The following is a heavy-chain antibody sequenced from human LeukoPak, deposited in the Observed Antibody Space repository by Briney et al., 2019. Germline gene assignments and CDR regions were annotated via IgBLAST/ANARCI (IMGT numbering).Heavy chain of an antibody. V-gene: IGHV4-34*01. CDR2: INHRGST. CDR3: ARGKRIDNWFDP. CDR1: GGSFSGYY. J-gene: IGHJ5*02. Sequence: SETLSLTCAVYGGSFSGYYWSWIRQPPGKGLEWIGEINHRGSTNYNPSLKSRVTISVDTSKNQFSLKLSSVTAADTAVYYCARGKRIDNWFDPWGQGTLVTVSS. D-gene: IGHD1-1*01.